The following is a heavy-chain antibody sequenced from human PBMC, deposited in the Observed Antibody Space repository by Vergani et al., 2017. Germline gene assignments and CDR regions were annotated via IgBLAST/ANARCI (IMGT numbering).Heavy chain of an antibody. CDR1: GFTFSSYG. V-gene: IGHV3-30*18. Sequence: QVQLVESGGGVVQPGRSLRLSCAASGFTFSSYGMHWVRQAPGKGLEWVAVISYDGSNKYYADSVKGRFTISRDNSKNTLNLQMNSLRAEDTAGYYCAKDVGATYYYYYGMDVWGQGTTVTVSS. J-gene: IGHJ6*02. CDR3: AKDVGATYYYYYGMDV. CDR2: ISYDGSNK. D-gene: IGHD1-26*01.